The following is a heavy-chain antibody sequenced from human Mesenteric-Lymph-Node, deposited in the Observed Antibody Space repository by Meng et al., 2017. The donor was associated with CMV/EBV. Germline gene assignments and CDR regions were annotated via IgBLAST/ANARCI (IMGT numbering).Heavy chain of an antibody. CDR2: INWNDGST. Sequence: GESLKISCAASGFTFDDYGMSWVRQAPGKGLEWVSGINWNDGSTGYADSVKGRFTVSRDNAKNSLYLQMNSLRAEDTALYYCAKDRFEGVVEAAAPLDHWGQGSLVTVSS. V-gene: IGHV3-20*04. J-gene: IGHJ4*02. CDR1: GFTFDDYG. D-gene: IGHD2-15*01. CDR3: AKDRFEGVVEAAAPLDH.